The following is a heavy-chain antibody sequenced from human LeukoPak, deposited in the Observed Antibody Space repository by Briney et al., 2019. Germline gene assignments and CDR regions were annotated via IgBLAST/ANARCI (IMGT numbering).Heavy chain of an antibody. Sequence: PGGSLRLSCAASGFTFDDYSMSWVRQAPGKGLEWVSGINWNGGSTGYADSVKGRFTIFRDNAKNSLYLQMNSLRAEDTALYHCARGLFPITGTTPAWGQGTLVTVSS. CDR2: INWNGGST. V-gene: IGHV3-20*01. D-gene: IGHD1-20*01. J-gene: IGHJ5*02. CDR3: ARGLFPITGTTPA. CDR1: GFTFDDYS.